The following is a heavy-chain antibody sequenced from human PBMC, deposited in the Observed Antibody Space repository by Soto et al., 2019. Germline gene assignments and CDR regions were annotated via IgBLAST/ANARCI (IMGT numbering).Heavy chain of an antibody. Sequence: QVQLVQSGAEVKKPGASVKVSCKASGYIFTNYDINWVRQATGQGLEYLGWINPNSGNTGYVKKFKGRVTMTRNTSKNTAYMEVNRLRSEDTAVYYCAIGIKFGDYSRWFDTWGQGTLVTVSS. CDR3: AIGIKFGDYSRWFDT. V-gene: IGHV1-8*01. J-gene: IGHJ5*02. CDR1: GYIFTNYD. D-gene: IGHD4-17*01. CDR2: INPNSGNT.